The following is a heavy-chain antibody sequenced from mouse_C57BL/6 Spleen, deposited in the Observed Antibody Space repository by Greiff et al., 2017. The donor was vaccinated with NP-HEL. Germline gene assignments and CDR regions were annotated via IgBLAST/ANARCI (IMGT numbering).Heavy chain of an antibody. V-gene: IGHV1-26*01. CDR2: INPNNGGT. Sequence: VQLQQSGPELVKPGASVKISCKASGYTFTDYYMNWVKQSHGKSLEWIGDINPNNGGTSYNQKFKGKATLTVDKSSSTAYMELRSLTSEDSAVYYCVWTRIYYYGGAMDYWGQGTSVTVSS. J-gene: IGHJ4*01. CDR3: VWTRIYYYGGAMDY. CDR1: GYTFTDYY. D-gene: IGHD1-1*01.